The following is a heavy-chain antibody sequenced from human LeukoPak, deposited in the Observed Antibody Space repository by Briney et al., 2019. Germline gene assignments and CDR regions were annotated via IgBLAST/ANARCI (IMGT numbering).Heavy chain of an antibody. J-gene: IGHJ4*02. V-gene: IGHV3-21*01. CDR2: ISSSRGYI. D-gene: IGHD4-17*01. CDR1: GFTFSSYS. Sequence: PGGSLRLSCAASGFTFSSYSMNWVRQAPGKGLEWVSSISSSRGYIYYADSVKGRFTISRDNAKNSLYLQMNSLRAEDTAVYYCARSMTTVTENFDYWGQGTLVTVSS. CDR3: ARSMTTVTENFDY.